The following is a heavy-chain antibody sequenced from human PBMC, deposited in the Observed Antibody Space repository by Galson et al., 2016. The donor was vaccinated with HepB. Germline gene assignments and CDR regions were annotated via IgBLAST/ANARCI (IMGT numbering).Heavy chain of an antibody. V-gene: IGHV2-5*02. CDR3: ARWTTGDFDY. Sequence: PALVKPTQTLTLTCTFSGFSLSTRGVAVGWIRQPPGKALEWLALIYWDDGKRYSPSLKTRLTITKATSKNQVVLTMTNMDPVDTAAYYCARWTTGDFDYWGQGVLVTVSS. D-gene: IGHD7-27*01. CDR2: IYWDDGK. J-gene: IGHJ4*02. CDR1: GFSLSTRGVA.